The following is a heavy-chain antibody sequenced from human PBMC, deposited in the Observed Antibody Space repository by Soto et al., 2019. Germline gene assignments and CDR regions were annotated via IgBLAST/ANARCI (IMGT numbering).Heavy chain of an antibody. CDR3: ARACSSTSCYYNWFDP. D-gene: IGHD2-2*01. CDR1: GYTFTSYG. CDR2: ISAYNGNT. V-gene: IGHV1-18*01. Sequence: ASVKVSCKASGYTFTSYGISWVLQAPGQGLEWMGWISAYNGNTNYAQKLQGRVTMTTDTSTSTAYMELRSLRSDDTAVYYCARACSSTSCYYNWFDPWGQGTLVTVSS. J-gene: IGHJ5*02.